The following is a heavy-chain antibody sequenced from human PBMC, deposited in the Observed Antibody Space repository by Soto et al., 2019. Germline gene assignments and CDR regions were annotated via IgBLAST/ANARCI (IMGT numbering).Heavy chain of an antibody. CDR1: GYSFTSYW. CDR2: IYPGDSDT. D-gene: IGHD1-26*01. J-gene: IGHJ6*02. CDR3: ARHGIKAGGATPAYYYYYYGMDV. V-gene: IGHV5-51*01. Sequence: GESLKISCKGSGYSFTSYWIGWVRQMPGKGLEWMGIIYPGDSDTTYSPSFQGQVTISADKSISTAYLQWSSLKASDTAMYYCARHGIKAGGATPAYYYYYYGMDVWGQGTTVTVSS.